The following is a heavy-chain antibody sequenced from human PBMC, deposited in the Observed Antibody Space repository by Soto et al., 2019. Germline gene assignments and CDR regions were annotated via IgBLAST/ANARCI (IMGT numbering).Heavy chain of an antibody. J-gene: IGHJ4*02. CDR2: MYHSGST. CDR1: GGSISSGGYS. D-gene: IGHD3-10*01. CDR3: ARAIGWFGELLGGYYFDY. Sequence: QLQLQEYGSGLVKPSQTLSLTCAVSGGSISSGGYSWSWIRQPPGKGLEWIGYMYHSGSTYYNPSFKSRVTISVDRSKNQFSLKLGSVTAADTAVYYCARAIGWFGELLGGYYFDYWGQGTLGTVSS. V-gene: IGHV4-30-2*01.